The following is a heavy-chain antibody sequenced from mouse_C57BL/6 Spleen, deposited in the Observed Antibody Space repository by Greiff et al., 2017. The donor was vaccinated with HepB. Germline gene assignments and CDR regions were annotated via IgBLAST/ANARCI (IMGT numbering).Heavy chain of an antibody. CDR3: ARLTYGTSYFDY. V-gene: IGHV7-3*01. D-gene: IGHD1-1*01. CDR1: GFTFTDYY. Sequence: EVKVEESGGGLVQPGGSLSLSCAASGFTFTDYYMSWVRQPPGKALEWLGFIRNKANGYTTEYSASVKGRFTISRDNSQSILYLQMNALRAEDSATYYCARLTYGTSYFDYWGQGTTLTVSS. J-gene: IGHJ2*01. CDR2: IRNKANGYTT.